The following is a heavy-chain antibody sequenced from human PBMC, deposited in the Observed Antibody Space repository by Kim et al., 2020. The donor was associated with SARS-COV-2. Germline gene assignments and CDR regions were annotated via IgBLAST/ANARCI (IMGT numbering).Heavy chain of an antibody. CDR2: ISYDGSNK. D-gene: IGHD2-15*01. CDR1: GFTFSSYG. J-gene: IGHJ4*02. CDR3: AKDWGGYCSGGSCYNFDY. Sequence: GWSLRLSCAASGFTFSSYGMHWVRQAPGKGLEWVAVISYDGSNKYYADSVKGRFTISRDNSKNTLYLQMNSLRAEDTAVYYCAKDWGGYCSGGSCYNFDYWGQGTLVTVSS. V-gene: IGHV3-30*18.